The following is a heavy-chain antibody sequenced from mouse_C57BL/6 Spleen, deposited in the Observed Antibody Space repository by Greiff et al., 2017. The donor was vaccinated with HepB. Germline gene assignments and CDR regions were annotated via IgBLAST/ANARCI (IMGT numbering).Heavy chain of an antibody. CDR1: GYTFTSYW. Sequence: QVQLQQPGAELVKPGASVKLSCKASGYTFTSYWMHWVKQRPGQGLEWIGMIHPNSGSTNYNEKFKSKATLTVDKSSSTAYMQLSSLTSEDSAVYYCARGGGSGDGYAMGYWGQGTSVTVSS. D-gene: IGHD1-1*01. CDR2: IHPNSGST. J-gene: IGHJ4*01. V-gene: IGHV1-64*01. CDR3: ARGGGSGDGYAMGY.